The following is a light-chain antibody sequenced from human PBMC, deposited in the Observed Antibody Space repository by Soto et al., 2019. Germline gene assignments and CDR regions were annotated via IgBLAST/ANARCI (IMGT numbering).Light chain of an antibody. CDR1: SXDVGRYNI. CDR3: CSYAGSSTYV. V-gene: IGLV2-23*01. CDR2: EGS. Sequence: QSVLTQPASVSGSPGQSITISCTGTSXDVGRYNIVSWYQQHPGKAPKLMIYEGSKRPSGVSDRFSGSKSGNTASLTISGLQAEDEADYYCCSYAGSSTYVFGTGTKVTVL. J-gene: IGLJ1*01.